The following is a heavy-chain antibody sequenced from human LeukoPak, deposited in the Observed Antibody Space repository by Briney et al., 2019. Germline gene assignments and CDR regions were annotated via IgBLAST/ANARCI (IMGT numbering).Heavy chain of an antibody. V-gene: IGHV1-2*02. D-gene: IGHD6-19*01. CDR2: INPNSGGT. CDR1: GYTFTGYY. J-gene: IGHJ5*02. CDR3: ARSAVAGLGWFDP. Sequence: VASVKVSCKASGYTFTGYYMHWVRQAPGQGLEWMGWINPNSGGTNYAQKFQGRVTMTRDTSISTAYMELSRLRSDDTAVYYCARSAVAGLGWFDPWGQGTLVTVSS.